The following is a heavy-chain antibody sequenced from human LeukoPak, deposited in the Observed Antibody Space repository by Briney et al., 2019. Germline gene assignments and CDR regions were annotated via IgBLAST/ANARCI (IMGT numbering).Heavy chain of an antibody. CDR1: GFTFSSYA. CDR2: ISGSGGST. V-gene: IGHV3-23*01. D-gene: IGHD3-22*01. J-gene: IGHJ3*02. Sequence: PGGSLRLSCAVSGFTFSSYAMSWVRQAPGKGLEWVSAISGSGGSTYYADSVKGRFTISRDNSKNTLYLQMNSLRAEDTAVYYCAKDLYYYDSSVSDAFDIWGQGTMVTVSS. CDR3: AKDLYYYDSSVSDAFDI.